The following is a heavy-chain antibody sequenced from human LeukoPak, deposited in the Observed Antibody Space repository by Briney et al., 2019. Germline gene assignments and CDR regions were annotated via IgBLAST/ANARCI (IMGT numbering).Heavy chain of an antibody. V-gene: IGHV3-53*01. Sequence: GGSLRLSCAASGFIVSNYYMSWVRQAPGKGLEWVSVIFDGGGTFYSDSVKGRFTISRDYSKNTLYLQMNSLRADDTAVYYCARVVGATYVDYWGQGTLVTVSS. CDR3: ARVVGATYVDY. D-gene: IGHD1-26*01. CDR2: IFDGGGT. J-gene: IGHJ4*02. CDR1: GFIVSNYY.